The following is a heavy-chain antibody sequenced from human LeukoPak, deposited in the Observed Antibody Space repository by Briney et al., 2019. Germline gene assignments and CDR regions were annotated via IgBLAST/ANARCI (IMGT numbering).Heavy chain of an antibody. CDR1: GFTFDDYA. D-gene: IGHD3-22*01. CDR3: AREQYYDSSGYYYGY. CDR2: ISWDGGST. V-gene: IGHV3-43D*03. Sequence: GGSLRLSCAASGFTFDDYAMHWVRQAPGKGLEWVSLISWDGGSTYYADSVKGRFTISRDNSKKKLYLEMNSLRAEDTAVYYCAREQYYDSSGYYYGYWGQGTLVTVSS. J-gene: IGHJ4*02.